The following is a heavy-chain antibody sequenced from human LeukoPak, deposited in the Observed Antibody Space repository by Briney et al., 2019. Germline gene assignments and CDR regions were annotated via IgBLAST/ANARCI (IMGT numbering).Heavy chain of an antibody. CDR1: GYTFTSYG. D-gene: IGHD6-13*01. Sequence: EASVKVSCTASGYTFTSYGISWVRQAPGQGLEWMGWISAYNGNTNYAQKLQGRVTMTTDTSTSTAYMELRSLRSDDTAVYYCARAKRIAAAGTVLYYYYYYGMDVWGQGTTVTVSS. CDR3: ARAKRIAAAGTVLYYYYYYGMDV. J-gene: IGHJ6*02. CDR2: ISAYNGNT. V-gene: IGHV1-18*01.